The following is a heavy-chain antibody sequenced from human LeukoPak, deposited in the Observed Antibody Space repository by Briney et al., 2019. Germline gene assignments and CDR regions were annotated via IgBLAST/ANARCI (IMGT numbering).Heavy chain of an antibody. CDR2: INHSGST. D-gene: IGHD2-2*02. CDR3: ARGRYCSSTSCYTGRRGRGFDY. J-gene: IGHJ4*02. CDR1: GGSFSGYY. V-gene: IGHV4-34*01. Sequence: SETLPLTCAVYGGSFSGYYWSWIRQPPGKGLEWIGEINHSGSTNYNPSLKSRVTISVDTSKNQFSLKLSSVAAADTAVYYCARGRYCSSTSCYTGRRGRGFDYWGQGTLVTVSS.